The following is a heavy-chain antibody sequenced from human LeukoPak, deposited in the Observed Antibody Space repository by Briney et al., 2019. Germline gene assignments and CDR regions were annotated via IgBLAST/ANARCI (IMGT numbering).Heavy chain of an antibody. CDR3: AKGPDVLNGWYYFDY. J-gene: IGHJ4*02. V-gene: IGHV3-30*04. CDR1: GFTFSSFA. CDR2: ISLNGGDT. Sequence: GGSLRLFCAASGFTFSSFAMHWVRQAPGKGLEWVAVISLNGGDTNYAGSVKGRFTISRDNSKNTLYLQMNSLRAEDTAVYYCAKGPDVLNGWYYFDYWGQGTLVTVSS. D-gene: IGHD6-19*01.